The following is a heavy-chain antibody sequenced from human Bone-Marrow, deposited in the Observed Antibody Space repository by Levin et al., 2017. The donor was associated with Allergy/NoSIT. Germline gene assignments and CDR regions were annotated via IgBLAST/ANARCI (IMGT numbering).Heavy chain of an antibody. D-gene: IGHD1/OR15-1a*01. Sequence: GASVKVSCKASGGTFNTFSITWVRQAPGQGLEWMGGIIPMFGTTNYAQNFQGRVTFTADESTTTAYMEMSSLRFEDTARYYCARRPERATKNKMPFDVWGQGTVVTVSS. CDR2: IIPMFGTT. CDR1: GGTFNTFS. CDR3: ARRPERATKNKMPFDV. J-gene: IGHJ3*01. V-gene: IGHV1-69*13.